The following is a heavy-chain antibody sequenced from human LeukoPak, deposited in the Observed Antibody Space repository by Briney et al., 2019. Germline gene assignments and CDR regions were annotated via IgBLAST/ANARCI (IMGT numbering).Heavy chain of an antibody. CDR1: GGSFSGYY. J-gene: IGHJ4*02. CDR3: ARGRNTIFGVVIPLYYFDY. Sequence: SETLSLTCAVYGGSFSGYYWSWIRQPPGKGLEWIGEINHSGSTNYNPSLKSRVTISVDTSKNQFSLKLSSVPAADTAVYYCARGRNTIFGVVIPLYYFDYWGQGTLVTVSS. CDR2: INHSGST. D-gene: IGHD3-3*01. V-gene: IGHV4-34*01.